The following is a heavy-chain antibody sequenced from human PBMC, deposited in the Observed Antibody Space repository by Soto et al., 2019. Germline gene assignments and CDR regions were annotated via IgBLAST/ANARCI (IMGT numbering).Heavy chain of an antibody. CDR2: IYTSGST. Sequence: TSETLSLTCSVSDDSFSTYYWTWIRQPAGKGLEWIGRIYTSGSTNYNPSLKSRVAMSVDTSKNQFSLSLKSVTAADTAVYYCARGAGSFNLDYWGQGALVTVS. CDR1: DDSFSTYY. V-gene: IGHV4-4*07. D-gene: IGHD1-26*01. J-gene: IGHJ4*02. CDR3: ARGAGSFNLDY.